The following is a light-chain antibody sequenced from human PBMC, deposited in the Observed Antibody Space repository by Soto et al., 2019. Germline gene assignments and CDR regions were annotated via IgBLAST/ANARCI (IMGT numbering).Light chain of an antibody. Sequence: QSVLTQPASVSGSPGQSITISCTGTSSDVGYYNLVSRYQQYPGKAPKLMIYKGSKRPSGVSDRFSGSKSGNTASLTISGLPDEDEADYRCCLFGSINTLVFGGGTKLTVL. J-gene: IGLJ3*02. V-gene: IGLV2-23*01. CDR3: CLFGSINTLV. CDR1: SSDVGYYNL. CDR2: KGS.